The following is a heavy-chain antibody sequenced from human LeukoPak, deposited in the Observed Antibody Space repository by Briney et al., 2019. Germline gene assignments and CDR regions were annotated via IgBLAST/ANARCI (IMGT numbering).Heavy chain of an antibody. CDR1: GFTFSNYW. J-gene: IGHJ4*02. D-gene: IGHD5-24*01. V-gene: IGHV3-74*03. Sequence: PGRSLRLSCAASGFTFSNYWMHWVRQVPGKGPVWLSRINTDGTTPTYADCVEGRFTISRDNVKNTVYLLMNSLRADATAIYSSARDPWGFRAGVKDFWGLGTLVAVSS. CDR2: INTDGTTP. CDR3: ARDPWGFRAGVKDF.